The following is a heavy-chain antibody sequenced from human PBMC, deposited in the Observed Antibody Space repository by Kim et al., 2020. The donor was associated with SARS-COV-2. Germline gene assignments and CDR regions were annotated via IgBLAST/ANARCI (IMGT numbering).Heavy chain of an antibody. CDR3: ASMATIFGVAQNSDAFDI. CDR1: GFTFSSYS. D-gene: IGHD3-3*01. Sequence: GGSLRLSCAASGFTFSSYSMNWVRQAPGKGLEWVSSISSSSSYIYYADSVKGRFTISRDNAKNSLYLQMNSLRAEDTAVYYCASMATIFGVAQNSDAFDIWGQGTMVTVSS. J-gene: IGHJ3*02. CDR2: ISSSSSYI. V-gene: IGHV3-21*01.